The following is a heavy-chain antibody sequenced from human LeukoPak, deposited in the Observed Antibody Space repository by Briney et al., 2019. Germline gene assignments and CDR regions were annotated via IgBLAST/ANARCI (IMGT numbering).Heavy chain of an antibody. CDR2: INHSGST. CDR1: GGSFSGYY. CDR3: ASGYYYDSSGYYLPLYDY. D-gene: IGHD3-22*01. V-gene: IGHV4-34*01. J-gene: IGHJ4*02. Sequence: PSETLSLTCAVYGGSFSGYYWSWIRQPPGKGLEWIGEINHSGSTNYNPSLKSRVTISVDTSKNQFSLKLSSVTAADTAVYYCASGYYYDSSGYYLPLYDYWGQGALVTVSS.